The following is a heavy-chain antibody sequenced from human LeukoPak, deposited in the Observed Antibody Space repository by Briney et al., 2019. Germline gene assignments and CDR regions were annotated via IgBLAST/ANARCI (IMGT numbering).Heavy chain of an antibody. Sequence: PGGSLRLSCAASGFTFSSYAMSWVRQAPGKGLEWVSDISGSGGSTYYADSVKGRFTISRDNSKNTLYLQMNSLRAEDTAVYYCAPRKEWSCYMDVWGKGTTVTVSS. CDR2: ISGSGGST. CDR3: APRKEWSCYMDV. J-gene: IGHJ6*03. D-gene: IGHD3-3*01. V-gene: IGHV3-23*01. CDR1: GFTFSSYA.